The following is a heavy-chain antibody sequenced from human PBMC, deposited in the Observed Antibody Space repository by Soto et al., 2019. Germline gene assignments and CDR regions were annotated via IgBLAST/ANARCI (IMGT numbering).Heavy chain of an antibody. CDR3: ARDQEERYYGSGSYGWFDP. J-gene: IGHJ5*02. CDR2: IIPILGIA. D-gene: IGHD3-10*01. CDR1: GGTFSSYT. Sequence: SVKVSCKASGGTFSSYTISWVRQAPGQGLEWMGRIIPILGIANYAQKFQGRVTITADKSTSTAYMELRSLRSDDTAVYYCARDQEERYYGSGSYGWFDPWGQGTRVTVSS. V-gene: IGHV1-69*04.